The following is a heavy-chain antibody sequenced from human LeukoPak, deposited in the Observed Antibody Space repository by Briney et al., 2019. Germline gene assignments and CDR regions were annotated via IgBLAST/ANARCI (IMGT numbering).Heavy chain of an antibody. D-gene: IGHD3-10*01. J-gene: IGHJ4*02. CDR3: ATTSARGAQFDY. CDR1: GGSMSSYY. V-gene: IGHV4-4*07. CDR2: IYSSGST. Sequence: PSETLSLTCSVSGGSMSSYYWSWIRQPAGEGLEWIGRIYSSGSTNYNPSLKTRVTMSLDTSKNQFSLNLTTVTAADTAVYYCATTSARGAQFDYWGQGTLVTVSS.